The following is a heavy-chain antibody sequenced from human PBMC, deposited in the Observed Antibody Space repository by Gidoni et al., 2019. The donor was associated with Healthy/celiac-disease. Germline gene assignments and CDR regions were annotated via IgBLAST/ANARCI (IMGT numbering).Heavy chain of an antibody. CDR2: IYTSGST. CDR3: ARDKDYYGFGELFLDAFDI. D-gene: IGHD3-10*01. Sequence: QVQLQESGPGLVKPSQTLSLTCTVPGGPISSGSYYWRWIRQPAGKGLEWIGRIYTSGSTNYNPSLKSRVTISVDTSKNQFSLKLSSVTAADTALYYCARDKDYYGFGELFLDAFDIWGQGTMVTVSS. CDR1: GGPISSGSYY. J-gene: IGHJ3*02. V-gene: IGHV4-61*02.